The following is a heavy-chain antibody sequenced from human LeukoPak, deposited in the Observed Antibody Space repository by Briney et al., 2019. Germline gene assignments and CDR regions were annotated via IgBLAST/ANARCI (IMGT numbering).Heavy chain of an antibody. J-gene: IGHJ4*02. D-gene: IGHD5-12*01. CDR2: IYYSGSA. CDR3: ARVGYSGYDHFDY. V-gene: IGHV4-59*01. Sequence: PSETLSLTCTVSGGSISSYYWGWIRQPPGKGLEWIGYIYYSGSANYNPSLKSRVTISVDTSKNQFSLKLSSVTAADTAVYYCARVGYSGYDHFDYWGQGALVTVSS. CDR1: GGSISSYY.